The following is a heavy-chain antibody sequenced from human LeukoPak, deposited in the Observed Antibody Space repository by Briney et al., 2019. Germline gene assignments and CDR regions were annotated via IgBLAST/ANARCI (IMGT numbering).Heavy chain of an antibody. J-gene: IGHJ4*02. CDR3: ARDRWELPYYFDY. D-gene: IGHD1-26*01. CDR1: GYIFTDYY. CDR2: LNSSGGST. V-gene: IGHV1-46*01. Sequence: GASVKVSCKPSGYIFTDYYIHWVRQASGQGLEWMGILNSSGGSTTYAQKFQGRITMTRDASTSTVYMELRSLRSEDTAVYYCARDRWELPYYFDYWGQGTLVTVSS.